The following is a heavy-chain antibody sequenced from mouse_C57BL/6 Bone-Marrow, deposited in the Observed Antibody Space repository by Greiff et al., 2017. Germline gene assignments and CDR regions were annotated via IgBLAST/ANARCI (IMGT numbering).Heavy chain of an antibody. D-gene: IGHD1-1*01. CDR1: GYAFSSSW. CDR3: ARRGTTVVAPDY. J-gene: IGHJ2*01. V-gene: IGHV1-82*01. CDR2: IYPGDGDT. Sequence: LVESGPELVKPGASVKISCKASGYAFSSSWMNWVKQRPGKGLEWIGRIYPGDGDTNYNGKFKGKATLTADKSSSTAYMQLSSLTSEDSAVYFCARRGTTVVAPDYWGQGTTLTVSS.